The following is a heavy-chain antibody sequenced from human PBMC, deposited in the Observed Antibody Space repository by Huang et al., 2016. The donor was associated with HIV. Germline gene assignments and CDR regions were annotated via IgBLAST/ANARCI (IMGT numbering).Heavy chain of an antibody. V-gene: IGHV3-15*01. D-gene: IGHD3-22*01. J-gene: IGHJ4*02. CDR2: SKSKTDGGTT. Sequence: EVQLVESGGGLVKPGGSLRLSCAASGFTFSKDWMSWVRQAPGKGLEWVGRSKSKTDGGTTDYTAPVKGRFTISRDDSRNTLYLQMNSLKTEDTAVYYCTTHLDYYDSSGYYFGNYWGQGTLVTVSS. CDR1: GFTFSKDW. CDR3: TTHLDYYDSSGYYFGNY.